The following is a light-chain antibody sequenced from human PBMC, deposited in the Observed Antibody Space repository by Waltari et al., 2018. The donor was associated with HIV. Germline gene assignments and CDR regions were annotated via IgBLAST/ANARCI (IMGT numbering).Light chain of an antibody. CDR1: SSNIGAGYD. V-gene: IGLV1-40*01. CDR3: QSDDSSLTMV. Sequence: QSVLTQPPSVSGAPGQRVTISCTGGSSNIGAGYDVHWYQRLPGTAPKLLIFATIKRPSGVPDRFSGSSSGTSASLAITGLQAEDEADYYCQSDDSSLTMVFGGGTKVTVL. J-gene: IGLJ2*01. CDR2: ATI.